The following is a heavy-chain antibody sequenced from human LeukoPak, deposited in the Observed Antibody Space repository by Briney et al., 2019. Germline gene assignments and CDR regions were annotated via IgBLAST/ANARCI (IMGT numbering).Heavy chain of an antibody. J-gene: IGHJ6*02. CDR2: INPNSGGT. V-gene: IGHV1-2*04. D-gene: IGHD6-13*01. Sequence: EASVKVSCKASGYTFTGYYMHWVRQAPGQGLEWMGWINPNSGGTNYAQKFQGWVTMTRDTSISTAYMELSRLRSDDTAVYYCARAEGGSSFYQGYYYYGMDVWGQGTTVTVSS. CDR3: ARAEGGSSFYQGYYYYGMDV. CDR1: GYTFTGYY.